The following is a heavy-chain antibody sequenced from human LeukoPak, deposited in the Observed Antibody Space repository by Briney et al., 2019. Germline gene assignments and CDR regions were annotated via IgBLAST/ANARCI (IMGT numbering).Heavy chain of an antibody. CDR1: GGSISSSSYY. V-gene: IGHV4-39*07. CDR3: AREWEYSSSLGWVDY. CDR2: IYYSGST. D-gene: IGHD6-6*01. Sequence: SETLSLTCTVSGGSISSSSYYWGWIRQTPGKGLEWIGSIYYSGSTYSYPSIKSRVTISVDTSKNQFSLKLSSVTAADTAVYYCAREWEYSSSLGWVDYWGQGTLVTVSS. J-gene: IGHJ4*02.